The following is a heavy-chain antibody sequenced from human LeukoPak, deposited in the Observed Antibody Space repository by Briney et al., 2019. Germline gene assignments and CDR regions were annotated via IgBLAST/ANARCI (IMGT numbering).Heavy chain of an antibody. J-gene: IGHJ4*02. CDR2: ISPSGGST. D-gene: IGHD3-22*01. CDR3: AKEKYSNGFFDY. CDR1: GFTFSTYA. Sequence: GGSLRLSCAASGFTFSTYAMSWVRQAPGKGLEWVSAISPSGGSTYFADSVKGRLTISRDSSKNTLYLQMNSLRAEDTAIYYCAKEKYSNGFFDYWGQGTLVTVSS. V-gene: IGHV3-23*01.